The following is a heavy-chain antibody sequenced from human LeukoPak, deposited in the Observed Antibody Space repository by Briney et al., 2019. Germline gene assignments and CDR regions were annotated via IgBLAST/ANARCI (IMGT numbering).Heavy chain of an antibody. CDR2: IIPIFGTA. Sequence: ASVKVSCTASGGTFSSYAISWVRQAPGQGLEWMGGIIPIFGTANYAQKFQGRVTITTDESTSTAYMELSRLRSEDTAVYYCARAVRLGYCSGGSCYSGSPGDLWFDPWGQGPLVTVSS. J-gene: IGHJ5*02. D-gene: IGHD2-15*01. CDR3: ARAVRLGYCSGGSCYSGSPGDLWFDP. CDR1: GGTFSSYA. V-gene: IGHV1-69*05.